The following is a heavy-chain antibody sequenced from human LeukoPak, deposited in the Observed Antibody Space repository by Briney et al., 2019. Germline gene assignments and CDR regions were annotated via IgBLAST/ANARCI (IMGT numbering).Heavy chain of an antibody. CDR2: IYHGGSA. V-gene: IGHV4-30-2*01. CDR3: ARVLTGYLRKWFDP. CDR1: GDSITRGGYS. Sequence: SETLSLTCAVSGDSITRGGYSCSWIRQPPGKGLEWIGYIYHGGSAYYNPSLKGRLTISVATSNNQFSLRLSSVTAADTAVYYCARVLTGYLRKWFDPWGQGTLVTVSS. J-gene: IGHJ5*02. D-gene: IGHD3-9*01.